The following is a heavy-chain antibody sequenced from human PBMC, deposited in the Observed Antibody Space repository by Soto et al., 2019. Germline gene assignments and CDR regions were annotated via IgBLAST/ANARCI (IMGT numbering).Heavy chain of an antibody. CDR1: GYTFTSYY. Sequence: GASVKVSCKASGYTFTSYYMHWVRQAPGQGLEWMGIINPSGGSTSYAQKFQGRVTMTRDTSTGTVYMELSSLRSEDTAVYYCAREQYGDYAGGWFEPWGQGTLVSVSS. J-gene: IGHJ5*02. CDR3: AREQYGDYAGGWFEP. D-gene: IGHD4-17*01. V-gene: IGHV1-46*01. CDR2: INPSGGST.